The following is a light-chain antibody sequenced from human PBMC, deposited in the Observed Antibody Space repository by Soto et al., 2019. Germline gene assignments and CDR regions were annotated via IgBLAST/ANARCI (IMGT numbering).Light chain of an antibody. CDR1: QGISSY. CDR2: DAS. V-gene: IGKV1-9*01. J-gene: IGKJ2*01. Sequence: IQLNQSPSSLSASVGDRVTITCRASQGISSYLAWYQQKPGKAPKLLIYDASTVQSGVTSRFSGSVSGTDFTLTISSLQPEDFATYYCQQLNSYSYTFGQGTKLEIK. CDR3: QQLNSYSYT.